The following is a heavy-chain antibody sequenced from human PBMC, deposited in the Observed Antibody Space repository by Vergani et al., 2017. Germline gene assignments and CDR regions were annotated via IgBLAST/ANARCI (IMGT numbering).Heavy chain of an antibody. CDR2: ISWNSGSI. J-gene: IGHJ3*02. CDR1: GFTFSSYA. V-gene: IGHV3-9*01. CDR3: AKDRDKWELPSDAFDI. Sequence: EVQLLESGGGLVQPGGSLRLSCAASGFTFSSYAMHWVRQAPGKGLEWVSGISWNSGSIGYADSVKGRFTISRDNAKNSLYLQMNSLRAEDTALYYCAKDRDKWELPSDAFDIWGQGTMVTVSS. D-gene: IGHD1-26*01.